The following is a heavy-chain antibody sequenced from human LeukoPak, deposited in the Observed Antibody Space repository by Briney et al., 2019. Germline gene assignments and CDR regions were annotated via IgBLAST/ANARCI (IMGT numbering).Heavy chain of an antibody. J-gene: IGHJ4*02. CDR2: INPHSGVT. CDR3: VREGNEVLTKNFDH. D-gene: IGHD4/OR15-4a*01. CDR1: GFTFSRYY. Sequence: ASVKVSCKASGFTFSRYYIHWVRQAPGQGLEWMGYINPHSGVTSFPQKFQGRVTLSTDTSISAAYMELSSLISDDTAMYYCVREGNEVLTKNFDHWGQGALVTVSS. V-gene: IGHV1-2*02.